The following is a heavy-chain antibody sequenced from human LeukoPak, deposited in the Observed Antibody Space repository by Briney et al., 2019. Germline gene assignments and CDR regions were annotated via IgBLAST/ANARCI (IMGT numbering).Heavy chain of an antibody. Sequence: PGGSLRLSCAASGFTFSSYAMSWVRQAPGKGLEWVSAISGRSGSTYYADSVKGRFTISRDSSMSTLYLQMNSLRAEDTAVYYCAKDSDIAVAGSDDALDVWGQGTMVTVSS. CDR3: AKDSDIAVAGSDDALDV. D-gene: IGHD6-19*01. J-gene: IGHJ3*01. CDR1: GFTFSSYA. CDR2: ISGRSGST. V-gene: IGHV3-23*01.